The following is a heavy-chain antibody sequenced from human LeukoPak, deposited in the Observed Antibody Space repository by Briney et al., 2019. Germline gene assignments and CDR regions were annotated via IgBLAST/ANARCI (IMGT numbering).Heavy chain of an antibody. J-gene: IGHJ4*02. CDR2: INHSGST. CDR3: ARDLGGGSPG. V-gene: IGHV4-34*01. D-gene: IGHD2-15*01. CDR1: GGSFSGYY. Sequence: SETPSLTCAVYGGSFSGYYWSWIRQPPGKGLEWIGEINHSGSTNYNPSLKSRLTISVDTSKNQFSLELRSVTAADTAVYYCARDLGGGSPGWGQGTLVTVSS.